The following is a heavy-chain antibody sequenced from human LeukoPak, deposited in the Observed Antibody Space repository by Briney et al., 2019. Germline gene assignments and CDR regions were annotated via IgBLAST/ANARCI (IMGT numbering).Heavy chain of an antibody. CDR1: GGSISSSNW. Sequence: SETLSLTCAVSGGSISSSNWWSWVRQPPGEGLEWIGVIYHSGTTNHNPPLKSRVTVSVDKSKKQFSLKLSSVTAAVTAVYYCVYKLCLGFGELWNDAFDIWGQGTMVTVSS. CDR2: IYHSGTT. CDR3: VYKLCLGFGELWNDAFDI. D-gene: IGHD3-10*01. V-gene: IGHV4-4*02. J-gene: IGHJ3*02.